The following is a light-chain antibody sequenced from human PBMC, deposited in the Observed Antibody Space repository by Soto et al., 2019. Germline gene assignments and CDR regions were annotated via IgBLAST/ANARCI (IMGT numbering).Light chain of an antibody. J-gene: IGKJ1*01. V-gene: IGKV3-20*01. CDR3: QQFAASPRT. CDR2: GAS. CDR1: QSIATSQ. Sequence: EIVLTQSPRTLSSSPGAGATLXNKASQSIATSQLAWYQQKPGQAPRLLVGASTRATGIPDRFSDSGSGTDFTLTISRLEPEDFAVYYCQQFAASPRTFGQGTKVDIK.